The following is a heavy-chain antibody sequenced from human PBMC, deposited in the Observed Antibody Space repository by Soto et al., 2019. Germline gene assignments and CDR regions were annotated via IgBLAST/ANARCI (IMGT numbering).Heavy chain of an antibody. CDR2: IFYTGSP. CDR3: ASLQVPGSFDY. V-gene: IGHV4-39*01. Sequence: QLQLQESGPGLVKPSETLSLTCSVSGGSITTTKYFWSWVRQTPGKGLEWIANIFYTGSPYNSPSPRSRATISVDTSKNQFSLKLSSVTAADTAMYYCASLQVPGSFDYWGQGILVTVSP. J-gene: IGHJ4*02. CDR1: GGSITTTKYF. D-gene: IGHD2-15*01.